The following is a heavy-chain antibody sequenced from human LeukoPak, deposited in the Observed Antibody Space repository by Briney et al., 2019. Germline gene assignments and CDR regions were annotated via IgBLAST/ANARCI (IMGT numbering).Heavy chain of an antibody. V-gene: IGHV1-2*06. D-gene: IGHD4-23*01. CDR2: INPNSGGT. CDR1: GYTFTGYY. J-gene: IGHJ2*01. Sequence: ASVKVSCKASGYTFTGYYMHWVRQAPGQGLEWMGRINPNSGGTNYAQKFQGRVTMTRDTSISTAYMELSRLRSDDTAVYYCARDLENYGCNSAGPYWYFDLWGRGTLVTVSS. CDR3: ARDLENYGCNSAGPYWYFDL.